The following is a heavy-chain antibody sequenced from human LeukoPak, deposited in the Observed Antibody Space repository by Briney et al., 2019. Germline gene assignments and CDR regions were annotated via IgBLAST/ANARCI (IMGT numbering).Heavy chain of an antibody. J-gene: IGHJ4*02. V-gene: IGHV3-9*01. CDR3: ANAFQWLGPIDY. D-gene: IGHD6-19*01. Sequence: GRSLRLSCAASGFTFDDYAMHWVRQAPGKGLEWVSSISWNSGSIAYADSVKGRFTVSRDNAKNSLYLQMNSLRAEDTALYYCANAFQWLGPIDYWGQGTLVTVSS. CDR1: GFTFDDYA. CDR2: ISWNSGSI.